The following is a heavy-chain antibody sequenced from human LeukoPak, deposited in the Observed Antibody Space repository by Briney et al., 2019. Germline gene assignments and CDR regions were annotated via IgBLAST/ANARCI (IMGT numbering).Heavy chain of an antibody. J-gene: IGHJ4*02. CDR3: ARSAAGTGALYYFDY. D-gene: IGHD6-13*01. Sequence: GASVKVSCKASGYTFTSYAMHWVRQAPGQRLEWMGWINAGNGNTKYSQEFQGRVTITRDTSASTAYMELSSLRSEDMAVYYCARSAAGTGALYYFDYWSQGTLVTVSS. CDR2: INAGNGNT. CDR1: GYTFTSYA. V-gene: IGHV1-3*03.